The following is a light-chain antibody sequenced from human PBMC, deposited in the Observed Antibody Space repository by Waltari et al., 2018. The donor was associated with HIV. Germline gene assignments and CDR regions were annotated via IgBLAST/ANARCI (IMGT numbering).Light chain of an antibody. Sequence: SFDLTQPSSVSVSPGQTARIPCSGPVVAKHFVRWFQQKPGRPPTLVIYKDTERPSEIPERFSGSSSGTTATLTITGAQVEDEADYYCYCAADKNVLGGGTKLTVL. CDR3: YCAADKNV. V-gene: IGLV3-27*01. CDR1: VVAKHF. CDR2: KDT. J-gene: IGLJ2*01.